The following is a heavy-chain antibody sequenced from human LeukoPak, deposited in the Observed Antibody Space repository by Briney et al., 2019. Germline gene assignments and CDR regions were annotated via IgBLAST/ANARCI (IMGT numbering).Heavy chain of an antibody. D-gene: IGHD6-13*01. J-gene: IGHJ4*02. CDR3: ARDAGSWYD. CDR2: ITSDSSSI. Sequence: PGGSLRLSCAASGFSFSTYSLNWVRQAPGKGLEWLSYITSDSSSIFYADAVKGRFTISRDNARNSLFLQMNSLRAEDTAVYYCARDAGSWYDWGQGTLVTVSS. V-gene: IGHV3-48*01. CDR1: GFSFSTYS.